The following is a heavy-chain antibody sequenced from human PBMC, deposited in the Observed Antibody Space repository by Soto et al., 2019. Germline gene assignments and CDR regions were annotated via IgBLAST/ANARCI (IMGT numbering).Heavy chain of an antibody. CDR2: ISSTSSHT. J-gene: IGHJ4*02. D-gene: IGHD1-7*01. CDR3: ARAARELDY. CDR1: GFTFSDYY. Sequence: QVQLVESGGGLVKPGGSLRLSCSASGFTFSDYYMTWIRQAPGKGLEWVSYISSTSSHTNYADSVEGRVTISRDNAKNALYLQMNSLRAEDTAVYYCARAARELDYGGQGTVVTVSP. V-gene: IGHV3-11*06.